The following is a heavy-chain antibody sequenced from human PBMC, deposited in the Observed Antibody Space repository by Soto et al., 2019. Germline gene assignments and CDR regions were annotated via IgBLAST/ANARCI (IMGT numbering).Heavy chain of an antibody. Sequence: SVKVSCKASGFSFTGYYIHWLRQAPGQGLEWMGWINAHSGGTEYAQKFQGRVTLTRDTSIATAYLTLTSLTSDDTALYYCAKDLTRQLAYWLDPWGQGTQVTAAS. V-gene: IGHV1-2*02. D-gene: IGHD6-6*01. CDR1: GFSFTGYY. CDR3: AKDLTRQLAYWLDP. J-gene: IGHJ5*02. CDR2: INAHSGGT.